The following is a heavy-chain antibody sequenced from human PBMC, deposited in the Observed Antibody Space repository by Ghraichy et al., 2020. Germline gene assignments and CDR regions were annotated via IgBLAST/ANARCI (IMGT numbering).Heavy chain of an antibody. J-gene: IGHJ5*02. V-gene: IGHV4-39*01. CDR2: IYYSGST. CDR3: ARYSSSSGDGFDP. D-gene: IGHD6-6*01. CDR1: GGSISSSSYY. Sequence: SQTLSLTCTVSGGSISSSSYYWGWIRQPPGKGLEWIGSIYYSGSTYYNPSLKSRVTISVDTSKNQFSLKLSSVTAADTAVYYCARYSSSSGDGFDPWGQGTLVTVSP.